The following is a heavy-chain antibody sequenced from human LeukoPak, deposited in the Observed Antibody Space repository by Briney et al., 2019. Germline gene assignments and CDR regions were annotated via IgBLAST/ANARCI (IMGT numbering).Heavy chain of an antibody. J-gene: IGHJ6*02. CDR1: GFTFSSYA. Sequence: PGGSLRLSCAGSGFTFSSYAMAWVRQAPGKGLEWVAVIWYDGSNKYYADSVKGRFTISRDNSKNMLYLQMNSLRAEDTAVYYCARDEYDFWSGYLYYYYGMDVWGQGTTVTVSS. V-gene: IGHV3-33*08. CDR3: ARDEYDFWSGYLYYYYGMDV. D-gene: IGHD3-3*01. CDR2: IWYDGSNK.